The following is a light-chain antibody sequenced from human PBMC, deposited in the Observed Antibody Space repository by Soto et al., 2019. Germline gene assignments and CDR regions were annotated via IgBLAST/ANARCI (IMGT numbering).Light chain of an antibody. CDR2: EVS. Sequence: QSVLTQSASVSGSPGQSITISCTGTSSDVGGYTYVSWYQQHPGKAPKLMVYEVSNRPSGVSNRFSGSKSGNTASLTISGLQAADEADYYCSSYTSSSTLAYVFGTGTKLTVL. CDR1: SSDVGGYTY. J-gene: IGLJ1*01. V-gene: IGLV2-14*01. CDR3: SSYTSSSTLAYV.